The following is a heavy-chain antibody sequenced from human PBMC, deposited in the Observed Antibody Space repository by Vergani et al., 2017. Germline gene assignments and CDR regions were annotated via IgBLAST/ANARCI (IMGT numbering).Heavy chain of an antibody. CDR2: ISAYNGNT. V-gene: IGHV1-18*01. J-gene: IGHJ3*02. Sequence: QVQLVQSGAEVKKPGASVKVSCKASGYTFTSYGISWVRQAPGQGLEWMGWISAYNGNTNYAQKLQGRVTMTTDTSTSTAYMELRSLGSDDTAVYYCARGRSGGYDYGSGSYSHDAFDIWGQGTMVTVSS. CDR1: GYTFTSYG. D-gene: IGHD3-10*01. CDR3: ARGRSGGYDYGSGSYSHDAFDI.